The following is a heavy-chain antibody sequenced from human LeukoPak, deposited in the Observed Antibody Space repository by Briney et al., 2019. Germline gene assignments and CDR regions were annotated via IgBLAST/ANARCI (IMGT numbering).Heavy chain of an antibody. Sequence: SVKVSCKASGGTFSSYAISWVRQAPGQGLEWMGRIIPIFGTANYAQKFQGRVTITTDESTSTAYMELSSLRSEDTAVYYCARDLYTAMVSWGAFDIWGQGTMATVSS. CDR3: ARDLYTAMVSWGAFDI. CDR2: IIPIFGTA. J-gene: IGHJ3*02. D-gene: IGHD5-18*01. V-gene: IGHV1-69*05. CDR1: GGTFSSYA.